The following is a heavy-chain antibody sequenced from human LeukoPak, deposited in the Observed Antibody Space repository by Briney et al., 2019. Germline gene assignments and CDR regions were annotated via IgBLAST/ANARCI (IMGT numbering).Heavy chain of an antibody. CDR1: GGSISSSAYH. V-gene: IGHV4-61*08. Sequence: PSETLSLTCTVSGGSISSSAYHWGWIRQPPGKGLEWIGYISYSGRATYNPSVKSRVTISLATSRTQFSLSLTSVTAADTAVYYCARVSAGGGSEWVDNWGQGTLVTVSS. CDR2: ISYSGRA. D-gene: IGHD1-26*01. CDR3: ARVSAGGGSEWVDN. J-gene: IGHJ5*02.